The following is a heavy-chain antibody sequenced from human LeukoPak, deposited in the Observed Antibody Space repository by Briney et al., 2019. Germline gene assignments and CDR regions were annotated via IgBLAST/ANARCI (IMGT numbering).Heavy chain of an antibody. CDR2: INHSGST. CDR1: GGSISSYY. Sequence: SKTLSLTCTVSGGSISSYYWSWIRQPPGKGLEWIGEINHSGSTNYNPSLKSRVTISVDTSKNQFSLKLSSVTAADTAVYYCARHVSGVGGGNNYMDVWGKGTTVTISS. D-gene: IGHD4-23*01. V-gene: IGHV4-34*01. J-gene: IGHJ6*03. CDR3: ARHVSGVGGGNNYMDV.